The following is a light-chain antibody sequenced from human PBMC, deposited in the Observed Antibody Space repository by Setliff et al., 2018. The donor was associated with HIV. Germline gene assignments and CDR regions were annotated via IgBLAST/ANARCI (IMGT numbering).Light chain of an antibody. CDR2: EVN. Sequence: QSALTQPASVSGSPGQSITISCTGTSSDVGGYNYVSWYQQHPGKAPKLIIYEVNNRPSGVSNRFSGSKSGNTASLTISRLQAEDEADYYCSSYTSSSTYVGFGGGTK. J-gene: IGLJ2*01. V-gene: IGLV2-14*01. CDR1: SSDVGGYNY. CDR3: SSYTSSSTYVG.